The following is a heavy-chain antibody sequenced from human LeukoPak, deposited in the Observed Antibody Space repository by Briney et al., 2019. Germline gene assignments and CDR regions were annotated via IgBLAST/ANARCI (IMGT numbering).Heavy chain of an antibody. V-gene: IGHV4-61*02. Sequence: SETLSLTCTVSGGSISSGSYYWSWTRQPAGKGLEWIGRIYTSGSTNYNPSLKGRVTISVDTSKNQFSLKLSSVTAADTAVYYCARGAIQGSFGGFDYWGQGTLVTVSS. CDR1: GGSISSGSYY. CDR2: IYTSGST. CDR3: ARGAIQGSFGGFDY. D-gene: IGHD5-18*01. J-gene: IGHJ4*02.